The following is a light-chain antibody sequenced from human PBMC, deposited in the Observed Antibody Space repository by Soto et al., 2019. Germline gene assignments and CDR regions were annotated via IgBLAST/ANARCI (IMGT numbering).Light chain of an antibody. Sequence: GDRVTITCRASQSISSWLAWYQQKPGKAPKLLIYKTSDLESGVPSRFSGSGSGTEFTLTISSLHPDDFATYYCQQYNSYSYTFGQGTKLEIK. V-gene: IGKV1-5*03. CDR3: QQYNSYSYT. CDR2: KTS. J-gene: IGKJ2*01. CDR1: QSISSW.